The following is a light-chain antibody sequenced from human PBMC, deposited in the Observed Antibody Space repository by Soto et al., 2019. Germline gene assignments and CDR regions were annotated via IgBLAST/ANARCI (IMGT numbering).Light chain of an antibody. CDR2: AAS. J-gene: IGKJ1*01. CDR1: QSVASNY. CDR3: QQYGSAPWT. Sequence: EIVLTQSPGTLPLSPGERATLSCRASQSVASNYLAWYQQKPGQAPRLLIYAASGRATVIPDRFSGSGSGTDFTLTISRLEPEDVAVYDFQQYGSAPWTVGQGAKVEIK. V-gene: IGKV3-20*01.